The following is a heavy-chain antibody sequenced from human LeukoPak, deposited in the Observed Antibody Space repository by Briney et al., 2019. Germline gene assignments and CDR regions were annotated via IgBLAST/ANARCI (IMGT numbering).Heavy chain of an antibody. Sequence: SETLSLTCTVSGGSISSYYWSWIRQPPGKGLEWLGYIYYSGSTNYNPSLKSRASISIDRSKNQFSLKLTSVTAADTAVYYCARAQGYNWFDPWSQGTLVTVSS. CDR3: ARAQGYNWFDP. J-gene: IGHJ5*02. V-gene: IGHV4-59*01. CDR1: GGSISSYY. CDR2: IYYSGST.